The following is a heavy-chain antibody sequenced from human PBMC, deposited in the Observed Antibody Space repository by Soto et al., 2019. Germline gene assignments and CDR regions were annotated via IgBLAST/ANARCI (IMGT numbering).Heavy chain of an antibody. D-gene: IGHD5-12*01. V-gene: IGHV4-39*01. CDR1: GGSISSSSYY. CDR2: IYYSGST. Sequence: SETLSLTCTVSGGSISSSSYYWGWIRQPPGKGLEWIGSIYYSGSTYYNPSLKSRVTISVDTSKNQFSLKLSSVTAADTAVYYCARHRFNVEMATITPTGLVDYWGQGTLVTVSS. CDR3: ARHRFNVEMATITPTGLVDY. J-gene: IGHJ4*02.